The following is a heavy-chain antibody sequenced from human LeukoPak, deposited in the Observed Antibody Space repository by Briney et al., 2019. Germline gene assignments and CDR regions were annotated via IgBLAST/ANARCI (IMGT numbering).Heavy chain of an antibody. CDR1: GGSISSSSYY. V-gene: IGHV4-39*01. D-gene: IGHD6-13*01. Sequence: SETLSLTCSVSGGSISSSSYYWGWIRQPPGKGLEWIGSIYYSGSTYYNPSLKSRVTISVDTSKNQFSLKLGSVTAADTAVYYCARHRLYSSPGDYWGQGTLVTVSS. CDR3: ARHRLYSSPGDY. J-gene: IGHJ4*02. CDR2: IYYSGST.